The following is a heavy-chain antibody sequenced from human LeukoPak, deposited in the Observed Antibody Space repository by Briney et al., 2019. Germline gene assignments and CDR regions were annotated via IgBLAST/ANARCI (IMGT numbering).Heavy chain of an antibody. D-gene: IGHD6-19*01. CDR2: ISYDGSNK. J-gene: IGHJ4*02. V-gene: IGHV3-30*14. CDR1: GFTFSSYA. CDR3: ARVGTNSSPKVFYDY. Sequence: GGSLRLSCAASGFTFSSYAMHWVRQAPGKGLEWVAVISYDGSNKYYADSVKGRFTISRDNSKNTLYLQMNSLRAEDTAVYYCARVGTNSSPKVFYDYWGQGTLVTVSS.